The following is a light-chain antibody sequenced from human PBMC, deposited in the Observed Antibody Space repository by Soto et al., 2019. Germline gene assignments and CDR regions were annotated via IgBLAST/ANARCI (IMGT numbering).Light chain of an antibody. CDR1: SSDVGAYNF. CDR2: DVA. CDR3: MSFTSSNTYV. J-gene: IGLJ1*01. V-gene: IGLV2-14*03. Sequence: QSAPTQPASVSGSPGQSITISCTGTSSDVGAYNFVSWYQHYPDKAPKVVIYDVANRPSGVSYRFSASKSGNTASLTISGLQAEDEADYYCMSFTSSNTYVFGTGTKVTVL.